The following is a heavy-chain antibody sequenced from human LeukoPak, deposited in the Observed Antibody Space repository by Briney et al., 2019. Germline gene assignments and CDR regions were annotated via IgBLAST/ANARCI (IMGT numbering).Heavy chain of an antibody. CDR2: IYHSGST. CDR1: GYSISSGYY. Sequence: SETLSLTCTVSGYSISSGYYWGWIRQPPGKGLEWIGSIYHSGSTYYNPSLKSRVTISVDTSKNQFSLKLSSVTAADTAVYYCASSSSGYYIDYWGQGTLVTVSS. V-gene: IGHV4-38-2*02. CDR3: ASSSSGYYIDY. J-gene: IGHJ4*02. D-gene: IGHD3-22*01.